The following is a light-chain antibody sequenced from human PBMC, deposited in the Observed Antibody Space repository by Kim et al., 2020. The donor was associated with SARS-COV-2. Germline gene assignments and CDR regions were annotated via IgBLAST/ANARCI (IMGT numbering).Light chain of an antibody. J-gene: IGKJ2*01. Sequence: ASVGDSVTITCRASQSISSWLAWYQQKPGKAPKVLIYKASSLESGVPSRFSGSGSGTEFTLTISSLQPDDFATYYCQQYKSYPYTFGQGTKLEI. V-gene: IGKV1-5*03. CDR3: QQYKSYPYT. CDR2: KAS. CDR1: QSISSW.